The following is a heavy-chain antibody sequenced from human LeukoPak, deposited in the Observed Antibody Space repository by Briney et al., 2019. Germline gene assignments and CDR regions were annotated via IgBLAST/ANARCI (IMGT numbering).Heavy chain of an antibody. Sequence: SETLSLTCTVSGCSINSFYWSWIRQPPGKGLEWIGYMYYSGSTNYNPSLKSRVTISVDTSKNQFSLKLSSVTAADTAVYYCATYRPVWGIDYWGQGTLVTVSS. V-gene: IGHV4-59*13. CDR1: GCSINSFY. D-gene: IGHD3-16*01. CDR3: ATYRPVWGIDY. CDR2: MYYSGST. J-gene: IGHJ4*02.